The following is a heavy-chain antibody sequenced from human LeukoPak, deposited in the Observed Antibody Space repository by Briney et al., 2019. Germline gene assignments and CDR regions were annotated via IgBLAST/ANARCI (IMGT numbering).Heavy chain of an antibody. V-gene: IGHV4-59*12. D-gene: IGHD1-1*01. J-gene: IGHJ6*03. CDR1: GGSISSYY. CDR2: IYYSGST. CDR3: AREVTGYYYMDV. Sequence: PSETLSLTCTVSGGSISSYYWSWIRQPPGKGLEWIGYIYYSGSTNYNPSLKRRVTISVDTSKNQFSLKLSSVTAADTAVYYCAREVTGYYYMDVWGKGTTVTVSS.